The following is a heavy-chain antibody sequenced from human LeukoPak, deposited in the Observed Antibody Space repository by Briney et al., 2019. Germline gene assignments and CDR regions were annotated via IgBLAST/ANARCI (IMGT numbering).Heavy chain of an antibody. V-gene: IGHV3-23*01. J-gene: IGHJ4*02. Sequence: GGSLRLSCAASGFTFSSYAMSWVRQAPGNGLEWVSTISGSGDRTFYADSVKGRFTISRDNSKNTLYLQMNSLRAEDTAVYYCAGGTATPGYWGQGTLVTVSS. D-gene: IGHD6-25*01. CDR2: ISGSGDRT. CDR3: AGGTATPGY. CDR1: GFTFSSYA.